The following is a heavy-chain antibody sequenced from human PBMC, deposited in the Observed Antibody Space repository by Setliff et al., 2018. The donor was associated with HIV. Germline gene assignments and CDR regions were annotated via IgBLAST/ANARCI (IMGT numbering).Heavy chain of an antibody. V-gene: IGHV3-15*01. Sequence: GGSLRLSCAGSGFTFNDAWISWVRQAPGKGLDWVGRIKANTDGGTTDYAAPVRGRFTISRDDSKNTVYLQMDSLKTEDTAIYYCTTAPFTIILVEISEDAFDIWGQGTVVTVSS. CDR3: TTAPFTIILVEISEDAFDI. D-gene: IGHD3-22*01. CDR1: GFTFNDAW. CDR2: IKANTDGGTT. J-gene: IGHJ3*02.